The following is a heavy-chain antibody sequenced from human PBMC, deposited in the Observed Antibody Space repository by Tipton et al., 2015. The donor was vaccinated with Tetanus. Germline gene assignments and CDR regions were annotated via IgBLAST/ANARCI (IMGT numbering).Heavy chain of an antibody. CDR2: IYSYSGST. V-gene: IGHV4-39*01. CDR1: GGSISTGTYY. J-gene: IGHJ5*02. Sequence: TLSLTCTVSGGSISTGTYYWDWIRQVPGRGLEWIGSIYSYSGSTLQNPSLKSRVTISLDTSKNQFSLKLTSVTAADTAVYYCATTADNWFDPWGQGTLVTVSS. D-gene: IGHD6-25*01. CDR3: ATTADNWFDP.